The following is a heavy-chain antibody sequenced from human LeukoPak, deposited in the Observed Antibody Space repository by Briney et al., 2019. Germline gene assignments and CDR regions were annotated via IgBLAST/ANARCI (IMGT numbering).Heavy chain of an antibody. CDR2: ISSSGSTI. V-gene: IGHV3-48*03. J-gene: IGHJ4*02. Sequence: GGSLRPSCAASGFTFSSYEMNWVRQAPGKGLEWVSYISSSGSTIYYADSVKGRFTISRDNAKNSLYLQMNSLRAEDTAVYYCARGDYGGYSGPYYFDYWGQGTLVTVSS. D-gene: IGHD5-12*01. CDR1: GFTFSSYE. CDR3: ARGDYGGYSGPYYFDY.